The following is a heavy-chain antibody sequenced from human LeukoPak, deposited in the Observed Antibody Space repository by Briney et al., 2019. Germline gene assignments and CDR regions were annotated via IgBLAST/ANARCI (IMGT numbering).Heavy chain of an antibody. CDR1: GFTFSSYS. CDR2: ISSSSSYI. V-gene: IGHV3-21*01. Sequence: PGGSLRLSCAASGFTFSSYSMNWVRQAPGKGLEWVSSISSSSSYIYYADSVKGRFTISRDNAKNSLYLQMNSLRAEDTAVYYCARARAGSGDAFDIWGQGTMVTVSS. CDR3: ARARAGSGDAFDI. J-gene: IGHJ3*02.